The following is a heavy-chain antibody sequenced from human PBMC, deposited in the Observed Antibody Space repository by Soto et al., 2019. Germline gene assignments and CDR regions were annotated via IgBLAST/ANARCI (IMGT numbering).Heavy chain of an antibody. V-gene: IGHV1-18*01. CDR1: GYTFTSYG. Sequence: ASVKVSCKASGYTFTSYGISWVRQAPGLGLEWMGWISAYNGNTNYAQKLQGRVTMTTDTSTSTAYMELRSLRSDDTAVYYCARDYQRWLQKPPGYWGQGTLVTVSS. D-gene: IGHD5-12*01. CDR3: ARDYQRWLQKPPGY. CDR2: ISAYNGNT. J-gene: IGHJ4*02.